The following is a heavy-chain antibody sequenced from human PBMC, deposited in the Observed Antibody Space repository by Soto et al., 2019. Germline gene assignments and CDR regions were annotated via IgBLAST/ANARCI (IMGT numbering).Heavy chain of an antibody. Sequence: GGSVRLSCTASGFIFGDYAMSWVGQARGKGREWISFIRNKAYRGTTKYAASVRGRFTISRDDSKSIAYLQMNSLKTEDTAVYYCPRGFMSLYDYSRQGTLVPVSS. CDR1: GFIFGDYA. CDR2: IRNKAYRGTT. D-gene: IGHD3-10*02. CDR3: PRGFMSLYDY. J-gene: IGHJ4*02. V-gene: IGHV3-49*04.